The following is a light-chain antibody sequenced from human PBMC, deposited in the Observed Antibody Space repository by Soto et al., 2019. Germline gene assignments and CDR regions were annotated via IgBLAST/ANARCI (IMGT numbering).Light chain of an antibody. CDR3: QQYNTSPVWT. Sequence: EIVLTQSPGTVSLSPGERATLSCRASQSVTSSYLAWYQQKPGQAPRLLIYGASSRATGIPDRFSGSGSGTDFTLTISGLEPEDFAVYYCQQYNTSPVWTFGQGTKVEIK. CDR2: GAS. J-gene: IGKJ1*01. V-gene: IGKV3-20*01. CDR1: QSVTSSY.